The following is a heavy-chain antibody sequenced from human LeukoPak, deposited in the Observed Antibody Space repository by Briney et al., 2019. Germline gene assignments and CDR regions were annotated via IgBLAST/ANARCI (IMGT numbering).Heavy chain of an antibody. CDR2: INHSGST. V-gene: IGHV4-34*01. CDR1: GGSFSGYY. J-gene: IGHJ4*02. Sequence: SETLSLTCAVYGGSFSGYYWSWIRQPPGKGLEWIGEINHSGSTNYNPSLKSRVTISVDTSKTQFSLKLSSVTAADTAVYYCARGPRTMATITPFDYWGQGTLVTVSS. D-gene: IGHD5-24*01. CDR3: ARGPRTMATITPFDY.